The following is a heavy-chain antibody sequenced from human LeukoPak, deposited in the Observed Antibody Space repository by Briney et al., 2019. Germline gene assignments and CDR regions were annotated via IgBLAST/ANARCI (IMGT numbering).Heavy chain of an antibody. J-gene: IGHJ6*02. CDR3: ARYGLAVAGYYYGMDV. Sequence: PGGSLRLSCAASGFTFSSYGMHWVRQAPGKGLEWVAVIWYDGSNKYYADSVKGRFTISRDNSKNTLYLQMNSLRAEDTAVYYCARYGLAVAGYYYGMDVWGQGTTVTVSS. V-gene: IGHV3-33*01. CDR2: IWYDGSNK. CDR1: GFTFSSYG. D-gene: IGHD6-19*01.